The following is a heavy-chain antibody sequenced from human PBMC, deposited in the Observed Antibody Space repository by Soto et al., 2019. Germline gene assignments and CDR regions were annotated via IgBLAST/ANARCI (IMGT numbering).Heavy chain of an antibody. Sequence: GASVKVSCKASGYTFTSYGISWVRQAPGQGLEWMGWISAYNGNTNYAQKLQGRVTMTTDTSTSTAYMELRSLRSDDTAVYYCARKGVSSSWYPFRPNYGMDVWGQGITVTVSS. J-gene: IGHJ6*02. CDR1: GYTFTSYG. D-gene: IGHD6-13*01. CDR2: ISAYNGNT. CDR3: ARKGVSSSWYPFRPNYGMDV. V-gene: IGHV1-18*04.